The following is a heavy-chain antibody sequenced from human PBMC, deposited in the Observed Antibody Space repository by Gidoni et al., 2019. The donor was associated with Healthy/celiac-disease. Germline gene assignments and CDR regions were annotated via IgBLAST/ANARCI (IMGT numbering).Heavy chain of an antibody. D-gene: IGHD5-18*01. CDR3: AREPWDTALYYYYGMDV. CDR2: ISSSGSTI. J-gene: IGHJ6*02. V-gene: IGHV3-11*01. Sequence: QVQLVESGGGLVKPGGSLRLSCAASGFTFSDYYMSWIRQAPGKGLEWVSYISSSGSTISYADSVKGRFTISRDNAKNSLSLQMTSLRAEDTAVYYCAREPWDTALYYYYGMDVWGQGTTVTVSS. CDR1: GFTFSDYY.